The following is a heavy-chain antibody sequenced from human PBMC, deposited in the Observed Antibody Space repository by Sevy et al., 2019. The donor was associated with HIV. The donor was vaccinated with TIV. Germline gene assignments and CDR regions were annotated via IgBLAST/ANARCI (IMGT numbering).Heavy chain of an antibody. Sequence: GGSLRLSCAASGFTFSSYGMHWVRQAPGKGLEWVAVIWYDGSNKYYADSVKGRFTISRDNSKNTRYLQMNSLRAEDTAVYYCAREVEMATIGGDWGQGTLVTVSS. CDR3: AREVEMATIGGD. V-gene: IGHV3-33*01. CDR2: IWYDGSNK. D-gene: IGHD5-12*01. J-gene: IGHJ4*02. CDR1: GFTFSSYG.